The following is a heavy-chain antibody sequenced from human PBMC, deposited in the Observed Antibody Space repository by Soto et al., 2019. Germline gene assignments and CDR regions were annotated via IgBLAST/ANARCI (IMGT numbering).Heavy chain of an antibody. CDR2: ISAYNGNT. V-gene: IGHV1-18*01. Sequence: GASVKVSCNASGYTFTSYGISWVRQAPGQGLEWMGWISAYNGNTNYAQKLQGRVTMTTDTSTSTAYMELRSLRSDDTAVYYCARTPYHVGSSWPFDYWGQGTLVTVSS. J-gene: IGHJ4*02. CDR1: GYTFTSYG. CDR3: ARTPYHVGSSWPFDY. D-gene: IGHD6-13*01.